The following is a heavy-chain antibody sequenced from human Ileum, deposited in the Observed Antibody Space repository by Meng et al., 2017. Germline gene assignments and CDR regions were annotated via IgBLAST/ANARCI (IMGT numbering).Heavy chain of an antibody. D-gene: IGHD2/OR15-2a*01. V-gene: IGHV4-4*02. CDR2: IYRGGAT. Sequence: QVELQEPGPGLVKLLETLYLSCVGSNGSIGSGIWWSWVRHATGKGLEWIGEIYRGGATNYNPSLERRATLSVDESKNQFSLKMKSVTAADTAVYYCARSLRIKSSYFIDSWGQGILVTVSS. CDR3: ARSLRIKSSYFIDS. CDR1: NGSIGSGIW. J-gene: IGHJ4*02.